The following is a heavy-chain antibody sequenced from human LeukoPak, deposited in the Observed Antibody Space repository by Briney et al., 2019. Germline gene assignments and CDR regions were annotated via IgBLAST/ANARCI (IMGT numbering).Heavy chain of an antibody. Sequence: SVKVSCKASGGTFSSYAITWVRQAPGQGLEWMGRIIPFLGIANYAQKFQGRGTIIADKSTSTAYMELSSLRSEDTAVYYCARDLYSGHEGNAFDIWGQGTMVTVSS. J-gene: IGHJ3*02. CDR1: GGTFSSYA. V-gene: IGHV1-69*04. D-gene: IGHD5-12*01. CDR2: IIPFLGIA. CDR3: ARDLYSGHEGNAFDI.